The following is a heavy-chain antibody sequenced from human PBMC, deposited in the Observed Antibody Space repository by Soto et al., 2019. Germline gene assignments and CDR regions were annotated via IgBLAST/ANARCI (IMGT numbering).Heavy chain of an antibody. D-gene: IGHD6-19*01. CDR3: ARGGLVAGNSFDY. CDR1: GGSFSGYY. J-gene: IGHJ4*02. Sequence: QVQLQQWGAGLLKPSETLSLTCAVYGGSFSGYYWSWIRQPPGKGLEWIGEINHSGSTNYNPSLKSRVTISVDMSKNQFSLKLSSVTAADTAVYYCARGGLVAGNSFDYWGQGTLVTVSS. CDR2: INHSGST. V-gene: IGHV4-34*01.